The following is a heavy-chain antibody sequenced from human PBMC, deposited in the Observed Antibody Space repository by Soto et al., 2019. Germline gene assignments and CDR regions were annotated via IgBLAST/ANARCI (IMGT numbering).Heavy chain of an antibody. CDR2: IIPNSGTA. CDR1: GYTFTGYY. J-gene: IGHJ4*02. V-gene: IGHV1-69*01. CDR3: ASLVTGTTTHDY. D-gene: IGHD1-20*01. Sequence: SVKVSCKASGYTFTGYYMHWVRQAPGQGLEWMGGIIPNSGTANYAQEFQGRVTITADESTSTAYMELSSLRSEDTAVYYCASLVTGTTTHDYWGQGTLVTVSS.